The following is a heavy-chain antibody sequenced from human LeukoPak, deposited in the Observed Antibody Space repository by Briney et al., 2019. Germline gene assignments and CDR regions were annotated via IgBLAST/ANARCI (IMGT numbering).Heavy chain of an antibody. CDR2: INPHSGGT. D-gene: IGHD1-26*01. CDR3: ARDMDSGPDFFDY. V-gene: IGHV1-2*06. J-gene: IGHJ4*02. CDR1: GYTFTDYY. Sequence: ASVKVSCKASGYTFTDYYMHWVRQAPGQGLEWMGRINPHSGGTDHAQKFQGRVTMTRDTSISTAYMELSRLRSDDTAVYYCARDMDSGPDFFDYWGLGTLVTVSS.